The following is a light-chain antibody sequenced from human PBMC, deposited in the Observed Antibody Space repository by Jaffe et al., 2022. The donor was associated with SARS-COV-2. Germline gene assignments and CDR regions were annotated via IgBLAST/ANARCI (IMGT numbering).Light chain of an antibody. J-gene: IGLJ3*02. CDR1: RSNIGKNY. CDR2: RNN. CDR3: AAWDDSLSGGV. V-gene: IGLV1-47*01. Sequence: QSVLTQPPSASGTPGQRVTISCSGSRSNIGKNYVYWYQQLPGTAPKLLIYRNNQRPSGVPDRFSGSKSGTSASLAISGLRSEDEADYYCAAWDDSLSGGVFGGGTKLTVL.